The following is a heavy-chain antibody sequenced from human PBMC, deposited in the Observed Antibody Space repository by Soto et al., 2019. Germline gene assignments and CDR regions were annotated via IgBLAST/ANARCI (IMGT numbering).Heavy chain of an antibody. Sequence: SETLSLTCSVSGASISSYYYTWIRQTPGKGLEWIGYIYLGGSINYNPSFKSRVIISVDTSKNHFSVRLSSVTAADTAVYYCARAPRGNYGYPSYFDYWGQGTLVTVSS. CDR3: ARAPRGNYGYPSYFDY. V-gene: IGHV4-59*01. CDR1: GASISSYY. D-gene: IGHD3-10*01. J-gene: IGHJ4*02. CDR2: IYLGGSI.